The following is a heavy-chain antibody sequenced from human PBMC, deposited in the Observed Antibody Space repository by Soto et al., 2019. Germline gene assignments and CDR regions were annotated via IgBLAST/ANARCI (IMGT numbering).Heavy chain of an antibody. D-gene: IGHD3-10*01. Sequence: QVQLQESGPGLVKPSETLSLTCTISGGPMSNYYCSWFRQPPGQGLEWIGYMGYNGYTSYNPSLMVRVTVSRETTKYRFSLNLSSVTPANTPLYYCARQGFGELHGIVDVWGQGTTVTVSS. CDR1: GGPMSNYY. CDR2: MGYNGYT. V-gene: IGHV4-59*08. J-gene: IGHJ6*02. CDR3: ARQGFGELHGIVDV.